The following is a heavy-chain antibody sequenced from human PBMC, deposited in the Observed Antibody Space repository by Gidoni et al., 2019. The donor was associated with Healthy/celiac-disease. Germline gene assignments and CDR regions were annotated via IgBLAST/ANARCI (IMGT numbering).Heavy chain of an antibody. CDR3: ARANRGQRRRAMIVVVTGNWYFDL. V-gene: IGHV4-34*01. D-gene: IGHD3-22*01. CDR1: GGSFSGYY. CDR2: INHSGST. Sequence: QVQLQQWGAGLLKPSETLSLTCAVYGGSFSGYYWRWIRQPPGKGLEWIGEINHSGSTNYNPSLKSRVTISVDTSKNQFSLKLSSVTAADTAVYYCARANRGQRRRAMIVVVTGNWYFDLRGRGTLVTVSS. J-gene: IGHJ2*01.